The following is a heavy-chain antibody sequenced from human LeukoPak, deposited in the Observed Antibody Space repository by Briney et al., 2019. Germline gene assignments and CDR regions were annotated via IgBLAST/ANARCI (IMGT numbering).Heavy chain of an antibody. V-gene: IGHV1-2*02. CDR2: INPNSGGT. Sequence: GASVKVSCKASGYTFTGYYMHWVRQAPGQGLEWMGWINPNSGGTNYAQKFQGRVTMTRVTSISTAYMELSRLRSDDTAVYYCASFGYCSGGSCPRAFDIWGQGTMVTVSS. CDR3: ASFGYCSGGSCPRAFDI. J-gene: IGHJ3*02. D-gene: IGHD2-15*01. CDR1: GYTFTGYY.